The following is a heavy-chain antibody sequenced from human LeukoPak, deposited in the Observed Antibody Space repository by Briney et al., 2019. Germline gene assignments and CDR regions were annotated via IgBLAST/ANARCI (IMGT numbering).Heavy chain of an antibody. J-gene: IGHJ4*02. CDR3: ARAHGSGGDYFDY. Sequence: SETLSLTCTVSGGSISSYYWSWIRQPPGKGLEWIAYIFYIGSTNYNPSLKSRVTISVDTSKNQFSLNLNSVTAADTAVYYCARAHGSGGDYFDYWGQGTLVTVSS. D-gene: IGHD5-12*01. CDR1: GGSISSYY. CDR2: IFYIGST. V-gene: IGHV4-59*08.